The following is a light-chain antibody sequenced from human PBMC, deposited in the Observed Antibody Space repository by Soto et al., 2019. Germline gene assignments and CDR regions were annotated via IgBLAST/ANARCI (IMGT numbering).Light chain of an antibody. CDR1: QSVSSY. J-gene: IGKJ4*01. CDR2: DAS. V-gene: IGKV3-11*01. Sequence: EIVLTQSPATLSLSPGERATLSCRASQSVSSYLAWCQQKPGQAPRLLISDASNRATGIPARFSGSGSGTDFTLTVSSLAPEDFAVYYCQQRRDWPLTFGGGTKVEI. CDR3: QQRRDWPLT.